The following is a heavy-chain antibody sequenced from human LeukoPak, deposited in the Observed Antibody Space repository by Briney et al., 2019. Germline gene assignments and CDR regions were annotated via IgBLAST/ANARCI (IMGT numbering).Heavy chain of an antibody. CDR2: IIPIFGTA. V-gene: IGHV1-69*06. CDR3: ARSIGVGSGYSTNAFDI. D-gene: IGHD3-22*01. CDR1: GGTFSSYA. J-gene: IGHJ3*02. Sequence: VASVRVSCKASGGTFSSYAISWVRQAPGQGLEWMGGIIPIFGTANYAQKFQGRVTITADKSTSTAYMELSSLRSEDTAVYYCARSIGVGSGYSTNAFDIWGQGTMVTVSS.